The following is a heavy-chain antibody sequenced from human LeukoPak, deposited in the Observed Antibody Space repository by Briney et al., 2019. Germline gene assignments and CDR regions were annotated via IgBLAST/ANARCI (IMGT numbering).Heavy chain of an antibody. CDR1: GGSISSGTYY. V-gene: IGHV4-61*02. J-gene: IGHJ3*02. CDR2: IYTGGST. CDR3: ARDFPPDFRYFDWRPFDI. Sequence: SETLSLTCTVSGGSISSGTYYWSWIRQPAGMGLEWIGRIYTGGSTNYNPSLKSRVTISVDRSKNQFSLNLSSVTAADTAVYYCARDFPPDFRYFDWRPFDIWGQGTMVTVSS. D-gene: IGHD3-9*01.